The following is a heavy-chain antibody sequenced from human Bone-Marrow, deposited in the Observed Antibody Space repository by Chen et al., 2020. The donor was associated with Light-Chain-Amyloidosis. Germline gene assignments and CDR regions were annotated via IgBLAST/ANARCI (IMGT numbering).Heavy chain of an antibody. Sequence: QVQLVQSGAEVKKPGSSVKGSCKASGTTFNNYAFDWVRQAPGQGLEWMGKIIPSFGTTNYAQKFQGRVTITADESTTTIHMELTSLKSEDAAVYYCARARRKSDWELRYFLDVWGNGTTVTVSS. CDR2: IIPSFGTT. D-gene: IGHD3-10*01. CDR1: GTTFNNYA. J-gene: IGHJ6*03. CDR3: ARARRKSDWELRYFLDV. V-gene: IGHV1-69*13.